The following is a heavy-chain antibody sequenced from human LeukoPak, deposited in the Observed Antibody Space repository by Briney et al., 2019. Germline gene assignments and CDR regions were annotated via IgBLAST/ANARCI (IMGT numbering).Heavy chain of an antibody. J-gene: IGHJ6*02. CDR1: GGSLSGYY. CDR2: INHSGNI. D-gene: IGHD5-12*01. Sequence: SDTLSLTCAVYGGSLSGYYWSWIRQSPEKGLEWIGEINHSGNINYNASLQSRLTISVDTSKNQFSLKLSSVTAADTAVYYCARDRLVATIPDYYYYYGMDVWGQGTTVTVSS. CDR3: ARDRLVATIPDYYYYYGMDV. V-gene: IGHV4-34*01.